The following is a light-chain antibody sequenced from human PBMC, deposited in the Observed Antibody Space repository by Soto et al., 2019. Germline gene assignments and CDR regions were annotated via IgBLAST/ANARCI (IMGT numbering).Light chain of an antibody. CDR3: YSFVGSYRWV. Sequence: QSALTQPRSVSGSPGQSVTISCTGTSSDVGTYNYVSWYKQYPGKAPKLMIFDVSQRPSGVPDRFSGSKSGNTASLTISGLQAEDEADYYCYSFVGSYRWVFGGGTKVTVL. CDR2: DVS. J-gene: IGLJ3*02. V-gene: IGLV2-11*01. CDR1: SSDVGTYNY.